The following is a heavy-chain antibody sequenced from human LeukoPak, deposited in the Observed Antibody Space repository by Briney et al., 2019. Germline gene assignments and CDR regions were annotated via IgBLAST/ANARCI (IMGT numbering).Heavy chain of an antibody. CDR2: IIPIFGTA. D-gene: IGHD1-26*01. CDR3: AYSGSYWAPPY. CDR1: GGTFSSYA. J-gene: IGHJ4*02. V-gene: IGHV1-69*06. Sequence: SVKVSCKASGGTFSSYAISWVRQAPGQGLEWMGRIIPIFGTANYAQKFQGRVTITADKSTSTAYMELSSLRSEDSAVYYCAYSGSYWAPPYWGQGTLVTVSS.